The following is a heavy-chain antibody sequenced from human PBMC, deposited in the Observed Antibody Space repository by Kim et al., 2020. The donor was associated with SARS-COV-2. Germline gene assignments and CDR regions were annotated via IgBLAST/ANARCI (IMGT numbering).Heavy chain of an antibody. D-gene: IGHD3-9*01. Sequence: SETLSLTCAVYGGSFSGYYWSWIRQPPGKGLEWIGEINHSGSTNYNPSLKSRVTISVDTSKNQFSLKLSSVTAADTAVYYCARGLRKRRYFDTRGAFDYWGQGTLVTVSS. CDR1: GGSFSGYY. J-gene: IGHJ4*02. CDR2: INHSGST. V-gene: IGHV4-34*01. CDR3: ARGLRKRRYFDTRGAFDY.